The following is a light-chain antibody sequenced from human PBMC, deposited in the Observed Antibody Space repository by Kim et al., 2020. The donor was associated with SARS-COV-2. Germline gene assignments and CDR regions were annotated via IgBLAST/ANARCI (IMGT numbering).Light chain of an antibody. CDR2: SNN. CDR1: SSNIGSNT. J-gene: IGLJ2*01. V-gene: IGLV1-44*01. Sequence: ELTQSPSASGTPGQRVTISCSGSSSNIGSNTVNWYQQLPGTAPKLLIYSNNQRPSGVPDRFSGSKSGTSASLAISGLQSEDEADYYCAAWDESLNAVVFGGGTQLTVL. CDR3: AAWDESLNAVV.